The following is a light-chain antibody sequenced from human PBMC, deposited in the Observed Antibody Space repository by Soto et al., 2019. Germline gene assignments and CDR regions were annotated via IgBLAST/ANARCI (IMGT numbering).Light chain of an antibody. CDR3: TSYAGSKGV. J-gene: IGLJ1*01. V-gene: IGLV2-8*01. Sequence: QSALTQPPSASGSPGQPVPISCTGTSSDVGGYNYVSWYQQHPGKAPKLMIYEVNKRPSGVPDRFSGSKSGNTASLTVSGLQAEDGADYYCTSYAGSKGVFGTGTKVTVL. CDR1: SSDVGGYNY. CDR2: EVN.